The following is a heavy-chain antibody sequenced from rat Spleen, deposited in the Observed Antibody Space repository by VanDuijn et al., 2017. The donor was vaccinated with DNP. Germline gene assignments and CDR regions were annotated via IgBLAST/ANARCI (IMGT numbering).Heavy chain of an antibody. CDR3: VRQDGY. CDR1: GFTFSDYN. V-gene: IGHV5-7*01. Sequence: EVQLVESGGGLVQPGRSLKLSCAASGFTFSDYNMAWVRQAPKKGLEGFATISYDGSSTYYRASVKGRFTISRDNAKRTLYLQLDSLSSEDTATYYCVRQDGYWGQGVMVTVSS. J-gene: IGHJ2*01. CDR2: ISYDGSST.